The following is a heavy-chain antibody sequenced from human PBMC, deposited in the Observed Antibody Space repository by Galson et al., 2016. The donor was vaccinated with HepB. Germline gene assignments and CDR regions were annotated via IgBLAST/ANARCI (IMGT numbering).Heavy chain of an antibody. D-gene: IGHD4-23*01. V-gene: IGHV3-30*04. CDR2: ISPDLGTK. Sequence: SLRVSCAASGFTFSSFAMSWLRQAPGQGLEWVAGISPDLGTKYYAQSSQGRFTISGDNSKPTFYLQMSRLRAEDTAGYYCATGGGSARSAGGCPGTTDPGKGPLTIYRGNSRDSLYQQMNGLRAEDRAGYNWAREIFPGWFDAWGQGTLVTVSS. CDR3: ATGGGSARSAGGCPGTTDPGKGPLTIYRGNSRDSLYQQMNGLRAEDRAGYNWAREIFPGWFDA. J-gene: IGHJ5*02. CDR1: GFTFSSFA.